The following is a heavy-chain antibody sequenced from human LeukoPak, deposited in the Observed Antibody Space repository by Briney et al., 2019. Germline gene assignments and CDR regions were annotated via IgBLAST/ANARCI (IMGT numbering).Heavy chain of an antibody. J-gene: IGHJ6*03. CDR2: MNPNSGNT. CDR1: GYTFAGYY. V-gene: IGHV1-8*02. CDR3: ARGYNWNYFFYYYYMDV. D-gene: IGHD1-1*01. Sequence: ASVKVSCKASGYTFAGYYIHWVRQAPGQGLEWMGWMNPNSGNTGYAQKFQGRVTMTRNTSISTAYMELSSLRSEDTAVYYCARGYNWNYFFYYYYMDVWGKGTTVTVSS.